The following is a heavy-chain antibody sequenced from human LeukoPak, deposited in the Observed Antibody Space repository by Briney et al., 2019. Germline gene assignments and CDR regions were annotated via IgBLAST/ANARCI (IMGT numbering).Heavy chain of an antibody. V-gene: IGHV4-34*01. D-gene: IGHD3-3*01. CDR1: GGSFSGNY. Sequence: SETLSLTCAVYGGSFSGNYWSWIRQPPGKGLEWIGDINHSGSTNYNPSLKSRVTISVDTSKKQFSLKLSSVTAADTAVYYCAITAYYDFWSGNIDYWGQGTLVTVSS. CDR3: AITAYYDFWSGNIDY. CDR2: INHSGST. J-gene: IGHJ4*02.